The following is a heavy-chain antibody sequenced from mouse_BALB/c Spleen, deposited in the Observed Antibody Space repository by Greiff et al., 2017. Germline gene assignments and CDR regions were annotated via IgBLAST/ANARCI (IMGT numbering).Heavy chain of an antibody. Sequence: EVQLVESGGGLVQPGGSLKLSCAASGFTFSSYGMSWVRQTPDKRLELVATINSNGGSTYYPDSVKGRFTISRDNAKNTLYLQMSSLKSEDTAMYYCAREKGYYGSYWYFDVWGAGTTVTVSS. D-gene: IGHD1-1*01. CDR3: AREKGYYGSYWYFDV. CDR2: INSNGGST. J-gene: IGHJ1*01. CDR1: GFTFSSYG. V-gene: IGHV5-6-3*01.